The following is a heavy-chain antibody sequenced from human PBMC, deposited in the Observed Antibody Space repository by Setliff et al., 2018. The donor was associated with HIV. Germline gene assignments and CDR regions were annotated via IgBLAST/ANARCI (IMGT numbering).Heavy chain of an antibody. D-gene: IGHD2-2*01. J-gene: IGHJ5*02. CDR2: IYNSVTT. V-gene: IGHV4-59*02. CDR3: ARGGTSSNWFGP. Sequence: PSETLSLTCSVSGASVNYNTWSWIRQAPGKGLQWIGFIYNSVTTNYNPSLKSRATISLDTSKNQFSLKLTPVTAADTAVYYCARGGTSSNWFGPWGQGTLVTVSS. CDR1: GASVNYNT.